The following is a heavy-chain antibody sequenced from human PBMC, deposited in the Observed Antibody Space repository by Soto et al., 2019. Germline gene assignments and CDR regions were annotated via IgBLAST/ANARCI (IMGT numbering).Heavy chain of an antibody. CDR1: GGSFSGYY. J-gene: IGHJ4*02. Sequence: SETLSLTCAVYGGSFSGYYWSWIRQPPGKGLEWIGEINRSGSTNYNPSLKSRVTISVDTSKNQFSLKLSSVTAADTAVYYCARGGDYYDAEGFDYWGQGTLVTVSS. CDR3: ARGGDYYDAEGFDY. D-gene: IGHD3-22*01. V-gene: IGHV4-34*01. CDR2: INRSGST.